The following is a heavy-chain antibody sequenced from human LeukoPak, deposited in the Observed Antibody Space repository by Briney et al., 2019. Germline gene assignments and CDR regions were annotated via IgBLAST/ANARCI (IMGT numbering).Heavy chain of an antibody. J-gene: IGHJ5*02. Sequence: MPSETLSLTCAVYGGSFSGYYWSWIRQPPGKGLEWIGEINHSGSTNYNPSLKSRVTISVDTSKNQFSLKLSSVTAADTAVYYCARGRGIAVAGTVNWFDPWGQGTLVTVSS. CDR2: INHSGST. D-gene: IGHD6-19*01. V-gene: IGHV4-34*01. CDR1: GGSFSGYY. CDR3: ARGRGIAVAGTVNWFDP.